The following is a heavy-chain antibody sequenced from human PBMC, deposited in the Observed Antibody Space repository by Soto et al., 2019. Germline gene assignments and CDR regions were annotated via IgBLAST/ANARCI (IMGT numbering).Heavy chain of an antibody. CDR2: INPSGGHT. CDR1: GNTFSNYY. V-gene: IGHV1-46*03. J-gene: IGHJ4*02. Sequence: QVQLVQSGAEVKKPGASVKVSCKASGNTFSNYYIHWVRQAPGQVLEWMGTINPSGGHTTYAQKFLGRVTMTRDTSTSTSYMELTSLRSEDTAVYYCARGGHVVVVTAAFDYWGQGTLVTVSS. D-gene: IGHD2-21*02. CDR3: ARGGHVVVVTAAFDY.